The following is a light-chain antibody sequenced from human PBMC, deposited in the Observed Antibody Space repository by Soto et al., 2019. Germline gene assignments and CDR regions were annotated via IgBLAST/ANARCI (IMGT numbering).Light chain of an antibody. CDR1: SSDVGTYDL. Sequence: QSVLTQPASVSGSPGQSVTISCTGSSSDVGTYDLVSWYQQHPGKAPKILIYEGTKRPSGVSNRFSGSKSGNTASLTISGLQAEDEADYFCCSYAGFSTFVFGGGTKLTVL. CDR3: CSYAGFSTFV. J-gene: IGLJ3*02. V-gene: IGLV2-23*01. CDR2: EGT.